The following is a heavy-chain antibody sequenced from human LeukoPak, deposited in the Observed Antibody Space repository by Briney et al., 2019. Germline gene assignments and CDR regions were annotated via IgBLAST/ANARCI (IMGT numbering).Heavy chain of an antibody. Sequence: GGSLRLSYAASGFTSSSYAMSWVRQAPGKGLEWVSVIYSGGSTYYADSVKGRFTISRDNSKNTLSLQMNNLRAGDTAIYFCAKGGHFSSFDYWGQGTLVSVSS. J-gene: IGHJ4*02. V-gene: IGHV3-23*03. CDR1: GFTSSSYA. CDR3: AKGGHFSSFDY. D-gene: IGHD3-3*02. CDR2: IYSGGST.